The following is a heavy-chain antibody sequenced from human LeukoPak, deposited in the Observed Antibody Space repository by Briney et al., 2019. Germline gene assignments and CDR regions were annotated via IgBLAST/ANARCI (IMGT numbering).Heavy chain of an antibody. V-gene: IGHV4-59*05. CDR3: ARRGIVATLPNYYYYYGMDV. CDR1: GGSIDTWY. Sequence: ASETLSLTCTVSGGSIDTWYWSWIRQPPGRGLEWIGSIYYSGSTYYNPSLKSRVTISVGASKNQFSLKLSSVTAADTAVYYCARRGIVATLPNYYYYYGMDVWGQGTTVTVSS. CDR2: IYYSGST. D-gene: IGHD5-12*01. J-gene: IGHJ6*02.